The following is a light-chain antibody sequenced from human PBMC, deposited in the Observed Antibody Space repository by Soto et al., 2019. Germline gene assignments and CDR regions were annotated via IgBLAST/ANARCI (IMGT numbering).Light chain of an antibody. Sequence: VLTQPASVSGSPGQSITISCTGTSSDIGDYNYVSWYQQHPGKAPKVMIYDVSNRPSGVSNRFSGSKSGNTASLTISGLQAEDEADYYCCSYTSNTPRVVFGGGTKLTVL. V-gene: IGLV2-14*03. CDR1: SSDIGDYNY. J-gene: IGLJ2*01. CDR2: DVS. CDR3: CSYTSNTPRVV.